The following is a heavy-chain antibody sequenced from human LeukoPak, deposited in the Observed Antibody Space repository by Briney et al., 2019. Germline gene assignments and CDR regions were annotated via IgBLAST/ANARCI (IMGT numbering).Heavy chain of an antibody. CDR1: GFTFSSYS. J-gene: IGHJ4*02. CDR2: ISSSSSYI. D-gene: IGHD2-21*01. V-gene: IGHV3-21*01. CDR3: ARDGPYCGGDCLDY. Sequence: GGSLRLSCAASGFTFSSYSMNWVRQAPGKGLEWVSSISSSSSYIYYADSVKGRFTISRDNAKNSLYLQMNSLRAEDTAVYYCARDGPYCGGDCLDYWGQGTLVTVSS.